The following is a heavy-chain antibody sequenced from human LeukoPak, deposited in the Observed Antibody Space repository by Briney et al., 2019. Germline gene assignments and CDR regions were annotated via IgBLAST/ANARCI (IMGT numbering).Heavy chain of an antibody. D-gene: IGHD2/OR15-2a*01. CDR3: ARNSTSFYFGY. J-gene: IGHJ4*02. CDR1: GYSISSTYY. V-gene: IGHV4-38-2*01. CDR2: IYNSGST. Sequence: SETLSLTCAVSGYSISSTYYWGWIRQPPGKGLEWIGSIYNSGSTYYNPSLKSRVTISVDTSKNQFSLQLSSVTAADTAVYYCARNSTSFYFGYWGQGTLVTVSS.